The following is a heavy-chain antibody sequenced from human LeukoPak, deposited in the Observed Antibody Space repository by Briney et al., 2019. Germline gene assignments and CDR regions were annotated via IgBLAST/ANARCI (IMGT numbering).Heavy chain of an antibody. CDR1: GFTFSNYE. Sequence: PGGSLRLSCAASGFTFSNYETNWVRQAPGKGLEWVSYIVGSGSNKQYADSVRGRFTISRDNSKNTLYLQMDSPGVEDTAVYYCARGYSSSWSGYYYYMDVWGKGTTVTVSS. D-gene: IGHD6-13*01. CDR2: IVGSGSNK. CDR3: ARGYSSSWSGYYYYMDV. J-gene: IGHJ6*03. V-gene: IGHV3-48*03.